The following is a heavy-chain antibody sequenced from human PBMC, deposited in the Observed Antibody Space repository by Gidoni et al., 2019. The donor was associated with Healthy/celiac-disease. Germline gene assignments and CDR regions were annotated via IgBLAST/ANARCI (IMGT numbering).Heavy chain of an antibody. Sequence: QVQLVESGGGVVQPGRSLSLSCAAPGFTFSSYGMHWVRQAPGKGLEWVAVISYDGSNKYYADSVKGRFTISRDNSKNTLYLQMNSLRAEDTAVYYCAKVGSQAVNYWGQGTLVTVSS. J-gene: IGHJ4*02. V-gene: IGHV3-30*18. CDR1: GFTFSSYG. D-gene: IGHD6-19*01. CDR2: ISYDGSNK. CDR3: AKVGSQAVNY.